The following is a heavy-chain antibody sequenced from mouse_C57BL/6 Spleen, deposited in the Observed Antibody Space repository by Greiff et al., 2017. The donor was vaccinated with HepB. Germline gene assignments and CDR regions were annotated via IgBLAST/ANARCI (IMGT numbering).Heavy chain of an antibody. CDR3: AKNSNYWAMDY. J-gene: IGHJ4*01. V-gene: IGHV1-82*01. CDR2: IYPGDGDT. CDR1: GYAFSSSW. Sequence: VQVVESGPELVKPGASVKISCKASGYAFSSSWMNWVKQRPGKGLEWIGRIYPGDGDTNYNGKFKGKATLTADKSSSTAYMQLSSLTSEDSAVYFCAKNSNYWAMDYWGQGTSVTVSS. D-gene: IGHD2-5*01.